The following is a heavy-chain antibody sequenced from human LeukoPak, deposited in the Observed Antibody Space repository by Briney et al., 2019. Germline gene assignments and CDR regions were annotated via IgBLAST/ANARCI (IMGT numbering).Heavy chain of an antibody. Sequence: GGSLRLSCAASGFTFSSYSMNWVRQAPGKGLEWVSSISSSSSYIYYADSVKGRFTISRDNAKNSLCLQMNSLRAEDTAVYYCATLVAATSAPEAHYYYMDVWGKGTTVTVSS. CDR2: ISSSSSYI. J-gene: IGHJ6*03. CDR1: GFTFSSYS. V-gene: IGHV3-21*01. CDR3: ATLVAATSAPEAHYYYMDV. D-gene: IGHD2-15*01.